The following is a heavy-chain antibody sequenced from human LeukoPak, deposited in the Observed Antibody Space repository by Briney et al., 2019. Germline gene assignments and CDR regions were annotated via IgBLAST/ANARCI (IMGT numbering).Heavy chain of an antibody. V-gene: IGHV4-34*01. J-gene: IGHJ6*03. CDR2: INDSGRI. CDR1: GGSFSNYY. Sequence: SETLTLTCAVYGGSFSNYYWSWIRQPPGKGLEWIGEINDSGRINYNPSLMSRVTVSVDTSKNQFSLRLTSVTATDTAVYYCARRWNYGRNFYIDVWGNGPTVSVSS. CDR3: ARRWNYGRNFYIDV. D-gene: IGHD1-7*01.